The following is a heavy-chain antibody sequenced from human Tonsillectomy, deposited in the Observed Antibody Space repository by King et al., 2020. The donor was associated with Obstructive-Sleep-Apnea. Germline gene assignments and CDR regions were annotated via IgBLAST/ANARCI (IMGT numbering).Heavy chain of an antibody. CDR1: GYTLTEFY. V-gene: IGHV1-24*01. CDR2: LDPEVCEK. J-gene: IGHJ4*02. Sequence: QLVQSGAEVKKPGASVKVSCKVSGYTLTEFYMHWVRQSSGKGLEWMGGLDPEVCEKLYEQKLKGRVTMTEDTSKDTTYMELSSMGSEDTSVYYCATGIAGSFDYWGQGTLVTVSS. D-gene: IGHD6-13*01. CDR3: ATGIAGSFDY.